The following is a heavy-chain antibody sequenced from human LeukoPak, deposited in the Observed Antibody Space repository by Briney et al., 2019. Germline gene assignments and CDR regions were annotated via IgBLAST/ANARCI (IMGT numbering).Heavy chain of an antibody. Sequence: GGSLRLSCAASGFTFSSSWMSWVRQAPGKGLEWVSAISGSGGSTYYADSVKGRFTISRDNSKNTLYLQMNSLRAEDTAVYYCAKDRQQWLDGLFDYWGQGTLVTVSS. CDR3: AKDRQQWLDGLFDY. CDR2: ISGSGGST. V-gene: IGHV3-23*01. CDR1: GFTFSSSW. D-gene: IGHD6-19*01. J-gene: IGHJ4*02.